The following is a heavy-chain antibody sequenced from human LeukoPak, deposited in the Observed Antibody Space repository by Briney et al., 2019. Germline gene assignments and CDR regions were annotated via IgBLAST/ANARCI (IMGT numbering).Heavy chain of an antibody. CDR1: GFTFGKYW. D-gene: IGHD6-19*01. V-gene: IGHV3-7*01. Sequence: GGSLRLSCVASGFTFGKYWMSWVRQAPGKGLEWVANIKQDESEIYYVDSVKGRFTISRDNAENSLYLQMNSLRAEDTAVYYCARDIGAWSAYWGQGTLVTVSS. J-gene: IGHJ4*02. CDR3: ARDIGAWSAY. CDR2: IKQDESEI.